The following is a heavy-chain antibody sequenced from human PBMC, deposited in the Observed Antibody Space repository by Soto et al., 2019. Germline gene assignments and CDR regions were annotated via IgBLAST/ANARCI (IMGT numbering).Heavy chain of an antibody. Sequence: PGGSLRLSCAASGFTFSSYAMHWVRQAPGKGLEWVAVISYDGSNKYYADSVKGRFTISRDNSKNTLYLQMNSLRAEDTAVYYCARDPGSVKVQGVGGLISWAYYYYGMDVWGQGTTVTVSS. CDR1: GFTFSSYA. CDR3: ARDPGSVKVQGVGGLISWAYYYYGMDV. D-gene: IGHD6-13*01. J-gene: IGHJ6*02. CDR2: ISYDGSNK. V-gene: IGHV3-30-3*01.